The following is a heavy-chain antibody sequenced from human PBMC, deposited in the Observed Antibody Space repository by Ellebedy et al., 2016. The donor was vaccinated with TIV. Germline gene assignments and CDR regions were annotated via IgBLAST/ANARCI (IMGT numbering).Heavy chain of an antibody. Sequence: LRLXXTVSGGSISSGDYYWSWIRQPPGKGLEWIGYIYYSGSTYYNPSLKSRVTISVDTSKNQFSLKLSSVTAADTAVYYCARGDYYDSSGYYSDYYYGMDVWGQGTTVTVSS. CDR1: GGSISSGDYY. CDR2: IYYSGST. V-gene: IGHV4-30-4*01. J-gene: IGHJ6*02. D-gene: IGHD3-22*01. CDR3: ARGDYYDSSGYYSDYYYGMDV.